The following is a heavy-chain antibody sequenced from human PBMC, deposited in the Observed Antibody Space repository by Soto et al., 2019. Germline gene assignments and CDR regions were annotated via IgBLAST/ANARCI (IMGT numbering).Heavy chain of an antibody. Sequence: SQTLSLTCAISGDSVSSNSAAWNWIRQSPSRGLEWLGRTYYRSKWYNDYAVSVKSRITINPDTSKNQFSLQLNSVTPEDTAVYYCARKAGYRRSWYVDPLDYCGQGPLVTVSS. D-gene: IGHD6-13*01. CDR3: ARKAGYRRSWYVDPLDY. CDR1: GDSVSSNSAA. V-gene: IGHV6-1*01. CDR2: TYYRSKWYN. J-gene: IGHJ4*02.